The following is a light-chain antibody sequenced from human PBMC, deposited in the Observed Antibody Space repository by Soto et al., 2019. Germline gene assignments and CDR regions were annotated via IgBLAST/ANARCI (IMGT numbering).Light chain of an antibody. CDR3: GADHGSGSNVVV. CDR1: SGYSNYK. CDR2: VGTGGSVG. Sequence: QSVLTQPPSASASLGASVTLTCTLSSGYSNYKVDWYQQRPGKGPRFVMRVGTGGSVGSKGDGIPDRCSVLGSGLNRYLTINNVQEEDESDYHCGADHGSGSNVVVFGGGTKLTVL. J-gene: IGLJ2*01. V-gene: IGLV9-49*01.